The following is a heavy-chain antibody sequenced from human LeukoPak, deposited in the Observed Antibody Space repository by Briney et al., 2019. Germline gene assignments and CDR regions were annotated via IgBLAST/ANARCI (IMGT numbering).Heavy chain of an antibody. Sequence: GGSLRLSCAASGFTFSSYAMSWVRQAPGKGLELVSGISGSGGTTYYADSVKGRFTISRDNSKNTLYLQMNSLRAEDTAVYYCARAGRADGDYHYFDYWGQGTLVTVSS. J-gene: IGHJ4*02. CDR2: ISGSGGTT. CDR1: GFTFSSYA. V-gene: IGHV3-23*01. CDR3: ARAGRADGDYHYFDY. D-gene: IGHD4-17*01.